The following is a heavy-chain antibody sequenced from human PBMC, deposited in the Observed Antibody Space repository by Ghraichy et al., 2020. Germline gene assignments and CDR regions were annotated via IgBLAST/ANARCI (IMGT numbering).Heavy chain of an antibody. Sequence: GGSLRLSCAASGFTFSSYAMSWVRQAPGKGLEWVSVISGSGGSTSYAYSVKGRFTISRDKSKNTLYLQMNSLRAEDTAAYYCAKDTVEGGSGWFEDWGQGARVPVSS. CDR3: AKDTVEGGSGWFED. CDR2: ISGSGGST. CDR1: GFTFSSYA. J-gene: IGHJ3*01. V-gene: IGHV3-23*01. D-gene: IGHD6-19*01.